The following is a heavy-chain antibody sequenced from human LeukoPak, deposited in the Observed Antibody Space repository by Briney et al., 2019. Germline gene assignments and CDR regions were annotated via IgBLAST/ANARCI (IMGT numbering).Heavy chain of an antibody. CDR3: ARGRESSSSSY. CDR1: GFSFSSYE. J-gene: IGHJ4*02. D-gene: IGHD6-6*01. V-gene: IGHV3-21*01. Sequence: GGSLRLSCAASGFSFSSYEINWVRQAPGKGLEWVSSISSSSSYIYYADSVKGRFTISRDNAKNSLYLQMNSLRAEDTAVYYCARGRESSSSSYWGQGTLVTVSS. CDR2: ISSSSSYI.